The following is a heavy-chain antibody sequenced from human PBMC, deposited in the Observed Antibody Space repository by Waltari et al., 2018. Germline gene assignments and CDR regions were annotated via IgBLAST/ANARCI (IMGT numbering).Heavy chain of an antibody. D-gene: IGHD4-17*01. Sequence: QVQLVQSGAEVKKPGASGKVSCKASGYTFTSNYMHWVRQAPGQGLEWMGIINPSLGSTSYAQKFQGRVTVTRDTSTSAVYMELSTLRSEDTAMYYCARGNYGGNSGFDYWGQGTLVTVSS. CDR3: ARGNYGGNSGFDY. CDR1: GYTFTSNY. V-gene: IGHV1-46*01. J-gene: IGHJ4*02. CDR2: INPSLGST.